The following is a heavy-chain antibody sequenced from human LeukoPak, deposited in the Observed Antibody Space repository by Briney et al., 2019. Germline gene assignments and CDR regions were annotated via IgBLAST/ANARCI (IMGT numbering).Heavy chain of an antibody. Sequence: KSSETLSLTCSVSGGSMNSYYWSWIWQSPGKGLEWIGYIYYSGSTNYNPSLKSRVTISVDTSKDQFSLKLSSVTAADTAVYYCARHVWLQPFDYWGQGTLVTVSS. D-gene: IGHD3-9*01. J-gene: IGHJ4*02. V-gene: IGHV4-59*08. CDR1: GGSMNSYY. CDR3: ARHVWLQPFDY. CDR2: IYYSGST.